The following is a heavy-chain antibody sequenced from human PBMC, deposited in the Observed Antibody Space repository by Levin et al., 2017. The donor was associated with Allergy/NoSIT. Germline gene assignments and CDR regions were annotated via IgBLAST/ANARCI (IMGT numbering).Heavy chain of an antibody. CDR2: ISYDGSNK. Sequence: GGSLRLSCAASGFTFSSYGMHWVRQAPGKGLEWVAVISYDGSNKYYADSVKGRFTISRDNSKNTLYLQMNSLRAEDTAVYYCAKEWTSYSYGSGYFDYWGQGTLVTVSS. CDR1: GFTFSSYG. D-gene: IGHD5-18*01. CDR3: AKEWTSYSYGSGYFDY. J-gene: IGHJ4*02. V-gene: IGHV3-30*18.